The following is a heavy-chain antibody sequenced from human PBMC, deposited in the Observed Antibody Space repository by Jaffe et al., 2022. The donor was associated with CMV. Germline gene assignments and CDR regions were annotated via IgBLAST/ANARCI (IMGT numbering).Heavy chain of an antibody. CDR3: ASGNNHGDHVGH. V-gene: IGHV4-39*01. Sequence: QLQLQESGPGLVKPSETLSLTCTVSGGSISSSSYYWGWIRQPPGKGLEWIGSIYYSGSTYYNPSLKSRVTISVDTSKNQFSLKLSSVTAADTAVYYCASGNNHGDHVGHWGQGTLVTVSS. D-gene: IGHD4-17*01. J-gene: IGHJ4*02. CDR2: IYYSGST. CDR1: GGSISSSSYY.